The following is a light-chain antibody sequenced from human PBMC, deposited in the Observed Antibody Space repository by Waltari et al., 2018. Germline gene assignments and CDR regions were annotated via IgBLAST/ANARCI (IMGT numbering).Light chain of an antibody. J-gene: IGKJ2*01. CDR2: WAS. CDR3: QQYHSIPRT. V-gene: IGKV4-1*01. Sequence: DIVMTQSPDSLAVSLGERATINCKPSQSVLYSSNNKNYLAWYQQKPGQPPKLLIYWASTRESGVPDRFSGSGSGTDFTLSISSLQAEDVAVYYCQQYHSIPRTFGQGTKLEIK. CDR1: QSVLYSSNNKNY.